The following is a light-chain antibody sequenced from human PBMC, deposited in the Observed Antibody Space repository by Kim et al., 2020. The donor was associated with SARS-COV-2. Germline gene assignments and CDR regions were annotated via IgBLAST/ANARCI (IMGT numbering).Light chain of an antibody. CDR2: DVT. V-gene: IGLV2-14*03. J-gene: IGLJ3*02. CDR1: SGDVGGYSS. CDR3: SSYTTISTWV. Sequence: GQSITISCTGTSGDVGGYSSVSWYQQHPGKAPKLMIYDVTYRPSGVSNRFSGSKSGNTASLTISGLQAEDEADYHCSSYTTISTWVFGGGTQLTV.